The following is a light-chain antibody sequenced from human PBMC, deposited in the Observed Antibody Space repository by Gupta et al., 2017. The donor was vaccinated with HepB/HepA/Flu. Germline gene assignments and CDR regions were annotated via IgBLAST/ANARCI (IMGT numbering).Light chain of an antibody. Sequence: EFVLTQSPATLSLSPGERATLSCRASESIRYYLGWYQQKPGQAPRLVIDDASNRAPGIPARFSGSGSGTDFTLTISSLEPEDFAVYYCQQRSKWPLTFGGGTKVEIK. V-gene: IGKV3-11*01. CDR3: QQRSKWPLT. CDR2: DAS. J-gene: IGKJ4*01. CDR1: ESIRYY.